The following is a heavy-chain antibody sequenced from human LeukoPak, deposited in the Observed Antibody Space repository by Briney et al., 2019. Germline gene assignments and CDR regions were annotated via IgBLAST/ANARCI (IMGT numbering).Heavy chain of an antibody. CDR1: GFTFSSYA. V-gene: IGHV3-30-3*01. Sequence: PGGSLRLSCAASGFTFSSYAKHWVRQAPGEGLEWLAVISYDGSNKYYADSVKGRFTISRDNSKNTLYLQMNSLRAEDTAVYYCARGSSGYDLRESPFDYWGQGTLVTVSS. J-gene: IGHJ4*02. CDR3: ARGSSGYDLRESPFDY. CDR2: ISYDGSNK. D-gene: IGHD5-12*01.